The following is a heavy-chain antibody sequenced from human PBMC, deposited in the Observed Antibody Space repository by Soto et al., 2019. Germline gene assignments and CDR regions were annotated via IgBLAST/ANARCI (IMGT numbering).Heavy chain of an antibody. Sequence: GASVKVSCKASGYTFTSYGISLVRQAPGQGLEWMGWINAYNGNTNYAQNFQGRATMTTDTSTSTVYMELRSLRSDDTAVYYCSLSYDDSSGYYPGYCGQGNLVTVSS. CDR2: INAYNGNT. J-gene: IGHJ4*02. CDR3: SLSYDDSSGYYPGY. D-gene: IGHD3-22*01. V-gene: IGHV1-18*01. CDR1: GYTFTSYG.